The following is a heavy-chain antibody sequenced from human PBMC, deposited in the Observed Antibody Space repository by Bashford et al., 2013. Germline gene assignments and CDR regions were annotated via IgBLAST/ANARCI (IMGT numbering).Heavy chain of an antibody. V-gene: IGHV4-34*01. CDR1: GGSFSGYY. D-gene: IGHD2-21*01. Sequence: SSETLSLTCAVYGGSFSGYYWSWIRQPPGKGLEWIGEINHSGSTNYNPSLKSRVTISVDTSKNQFSLKLSSVTAADTAVYYCARVCGGDCYGWFDPWGQGTLVTVSS. CDR3: ARVCGGDCYGWFDP. J-gene: IGHJ5*02. CDR2: INHSGST.